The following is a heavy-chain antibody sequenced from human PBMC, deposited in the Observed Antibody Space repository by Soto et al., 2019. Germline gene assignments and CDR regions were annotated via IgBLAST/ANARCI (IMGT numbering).Heavy chain of an antibody. Sequence: GGSLRLSCAASGFTFSSYWMSWVRQAPGKGLEWVANIKQDGSEKYYVDSVKGRFTISRDNAKNSLYLQMNSLRAEDTAVYYCARDDIVVVPAAQGAFDIWGQGTMVTVSS. D-gene: IGHD2-2*01. V-gene: IGHV3-7*01. CDR2: IKQDGSEK. CDR3: ARDDIVVVPAAQGAFDI. J-gene: IGHJ3*02. CDR1: GFTFSSYW.